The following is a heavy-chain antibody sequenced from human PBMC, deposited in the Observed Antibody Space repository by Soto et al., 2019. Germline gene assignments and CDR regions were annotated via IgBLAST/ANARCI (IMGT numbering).Heavy chain of an antibody. CDR1: GFTFSSYG. Sequence: GGSLRLSCAASGFTFSSYGMHWVRQAPGKGLEWVAVIWYDGSNKYYADSVKGRFTISRDNSKNTLYLQMNSLRAEDTAVYYCAKTTDGWFSAFEIWGQGTMVTVSS. CDR3: AKTTDGWFSAFEI. CDR2: IWYDGSNK. D-gene: IGHD6-19*01. J-gene: IGHJ3*02. V-gene: IGHV3-33*06.